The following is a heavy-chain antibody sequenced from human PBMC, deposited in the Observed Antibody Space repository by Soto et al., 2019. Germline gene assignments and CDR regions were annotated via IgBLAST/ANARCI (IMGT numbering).Heavy chain of an antibody. CDR2: IYYSGST. V-gene: IGHV4-61*08. CDR1: SGSISSSGGYY. J-gene: IGHJ4*02. CDR3: ARYRREAVAGYTLDN. Sequence: PSETLSLTCTVSSGSISSSGGYYWSWIRQHPGKGLEWIGYIYYSGSTNYNPSLKSRVTISEDTSKSQFSLKVNSMTAADTAVYYCARYRREAVAGYTLDNWGQGILVTVSS. D-gene: IGHD6-13*01.